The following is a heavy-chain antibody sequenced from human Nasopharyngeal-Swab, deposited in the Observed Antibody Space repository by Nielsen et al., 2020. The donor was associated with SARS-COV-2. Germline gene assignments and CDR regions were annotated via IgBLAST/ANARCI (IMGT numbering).Heavy chain of an antibody. CDR2: INPSGGST. J-gene: IGHJ6*02. V-gene: IGHV1-46*01. D-gene: IGHD3-10*01. CDR1: GYTFTSYY. CDR3: ARERAYGSGNYFYYYYGMDV. Sequence: ASVKVSCKASGYTFTSYYMHWVRQAPGQELEWMGIINPSGGSTSYAQKFQGRVTMTRDTSTSTVYMELSSLRSEDTAVYYCARERAYGSGNYFYYYYGMDVWGQGTTVTVSS.